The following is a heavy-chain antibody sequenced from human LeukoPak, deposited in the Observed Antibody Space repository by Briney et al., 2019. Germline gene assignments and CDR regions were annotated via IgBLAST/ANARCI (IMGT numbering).Heavy chain of an antibody. Sequence: ASVKVSCKASGYTFTSYGISWVRQAPGQGLVWMGWISAYNGNTNYAQKLQGRVTMTTDTSTSTAYMELRSLRPDDTAVYYCARQYSGSSKNWFDPWGQGTLVTVSS. CDR3: ARQYSGSSKNWFDP. CDR1: GYTFTSYG. CDR2: ISAYNGNT. V-gene: IGHV1-18*01. J-gene: IGHJ5*02. D-gene: IGHD1-26*01.